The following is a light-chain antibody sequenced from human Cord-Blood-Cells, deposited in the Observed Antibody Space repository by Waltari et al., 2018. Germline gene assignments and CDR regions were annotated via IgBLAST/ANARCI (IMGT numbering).Light chain of an antibody. CDR2: WGS. CDR1: SSDVGSYNL. Sequence: QSALTQPVSVSGSPGQSITIPCTGTSSDVGSYNLVSLYQQHPGKAPKLTIYWGSKRPSGVSNRFSGSKSGNTASLTISGLQAEDEADYYCCSYAGSSTWVFGGGTKLTVL. V-gene: IGLV2-23*01. CDR3: CSYAGSSTWV. J-gene: IGLJ3*02.